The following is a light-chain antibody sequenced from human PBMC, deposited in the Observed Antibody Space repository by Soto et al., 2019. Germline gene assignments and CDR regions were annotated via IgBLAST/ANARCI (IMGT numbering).Light chain of an antibody. Sequence: DIQMTQSPSSLSASVGDRVTITCRASQSISSYLNWYQQKPGKAPKLLIYAASSLQSGVPSRFSGSRSGTEFTLTISSLQPEDFATYYCQQSYNTPSTFGPGTKVDIK. J-gene: IGKJ3*01. CDR1: QSISSY. CDR2: AAS. V-gene: IGKV1-39*01. CDR3: QQSYNTPST.